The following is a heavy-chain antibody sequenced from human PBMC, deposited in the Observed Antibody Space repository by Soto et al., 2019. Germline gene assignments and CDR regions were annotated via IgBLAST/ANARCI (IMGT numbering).Heavy chain of an antibody. CDR3: ARRDTSGFLRYFDN. Sequence: QVQLVQSGAEVKKPGSSVKVSCKSSGGTFSSFINYPINWVRQAPGQGLEWMGGIVPNVGTVNYAQKFRGKVTITADKSTGTAYMELSSLRSEDTAVYYCARRDTSGFLRYFDNWGQGTQVTVSS. CDR2: IVPNVGTV. CDR1: GGTFSSFINYP. V-gene: IGHV1-69*06. J-gene: IGHJ4*02. D-gene: IGHD3-3*01.